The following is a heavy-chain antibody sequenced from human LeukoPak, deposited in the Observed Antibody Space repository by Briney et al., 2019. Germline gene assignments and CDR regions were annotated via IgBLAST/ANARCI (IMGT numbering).Heavy chain of an antibody. CDR2: ISYDGSNK. CDR1: GFTFSSYA. Sequence: GGSLRLSCAASGFTFSSYAMHWVRQAPGKGLEWVAVISYDGSNKYYADSVKGRFTISRDNSKNTLYLQMNSLRVEDTAVYYCAKDPSSMSRAEYFQHWGQGTLVTVSS. J-gene: IGHJ1*01. V-gene: IGHV3-30-3*01. CDR3: AKDPSSMSRAEYFQH. D-gene: IGHD2-2*01.